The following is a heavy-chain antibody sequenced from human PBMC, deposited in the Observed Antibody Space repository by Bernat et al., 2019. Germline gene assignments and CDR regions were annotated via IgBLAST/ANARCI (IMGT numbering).Heavy chain of an antibody. J-gene: IGHJ4*02. V-gene: IGHV3-23*04. CDR2: ISGSGGST. D-gene: IGHD2-15*01. CDR1: GFTFTYYA. Sequence: EVQLVESGGGLVQPGGSLRLSCAASGFTFTYYAMSWVRQAPGKGLVWVSGISGSGGSTYYADSVKGRFTISRDNSKNTLYLQMNSLRAEDTAVYYCVKGGYCSGGSCYPGYYFDYWGQGTLVTVSS. CDR3: VKGGYCSGGSCYPGYYFDY.